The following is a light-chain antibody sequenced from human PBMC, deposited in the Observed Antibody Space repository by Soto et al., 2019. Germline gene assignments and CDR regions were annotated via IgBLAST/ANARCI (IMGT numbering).Light chain of an antibody. V-gene: IGLV2-14*01. CDR2: QVT. CDR3: SSYTTTSTPYV. Sequence: QSVLTQPASVSGSPGQSITISCTGTSSDLAIYNYVSWYQQQPGKAPKLMIYQVTNRPSGVSNRFSGSRSGNTASLTISGLQAEDEADYYCSSYTTTSTPYVSGTGTKVTVL. J-gene: IGLJ1*01. CDR1: SSDLAIYNY.